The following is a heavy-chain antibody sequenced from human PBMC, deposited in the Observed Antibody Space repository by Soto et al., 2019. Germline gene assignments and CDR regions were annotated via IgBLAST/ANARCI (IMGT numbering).Heavy chain of an antibody. CDR2: IYYSGST. V-gene: IGHV4-39*01. CDR3: ARLSGIQLWSGYYFDY. D-gene: IGHD5-18*01. J-gene: IGHJ4*02. Sequence: SETLSLTCTVSGGSNSSSSYYWGWIRQPPGKGLEWIGSIYYSGSTYYNPSLKSRVTISVDTSKNQFSLKLSSVTAADTAVYYCARLSGIQLWSGYYFDYWGQGTLVTVSS. CDR1: GGSNSSSSYY.